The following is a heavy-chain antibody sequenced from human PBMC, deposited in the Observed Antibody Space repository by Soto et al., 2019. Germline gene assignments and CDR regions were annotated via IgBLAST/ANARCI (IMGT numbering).Heavy chain of an antibody. Sequence: GSLRLSCAASVFTFSSYAMSWVRQAPGKGLEWVSAISGSGGSTYYADSVKGRFTISRDNSKNTLYLQMNSLRAEDTAVYYCAKVGGYCSGGSCYLFDYWGQGTLVTVS. J-gene: IGHJ4*02. CDR3: AKVGGYCSGGSCYLFDY. V-gene: IGHV3-23*01. D-gene: IGHD2-15*01. CDR1: VFTFSSYA. CDR2: ISGSGGST.